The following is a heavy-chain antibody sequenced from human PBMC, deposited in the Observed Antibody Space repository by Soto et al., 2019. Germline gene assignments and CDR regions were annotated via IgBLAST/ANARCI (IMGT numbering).Heavy chain of an antibody. J-gene: IGHJ6*02. CDR1: GYTFTAYH. V-gene: IGHV1-2*02. CDR3: VRDYSGNGMDV. CDR2: INANSGCA. Sequence: ASVKVSCKTSGYTFTAYHIHWVRQAPGQGLEWMGWINANSGCANYAQQFEGRVTMTRDTSISTEYMELSRLGSDDTALDYCVRDYSGNGMDVWGQGTTVTVSS. D-gene: IGHD1-26*01.